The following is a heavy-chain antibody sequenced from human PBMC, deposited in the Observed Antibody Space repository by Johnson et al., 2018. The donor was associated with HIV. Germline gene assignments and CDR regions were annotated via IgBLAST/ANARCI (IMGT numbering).Heavy chain of an antibody. CDR3: ARRPRDDAFDI. CDR1: GFTFSSYA. CDR2: ISGRGGST. D-gene: IGHD5-24*01. V-gene: IGHV3-23*04. Sequence: VQLVESGGGLIQPGGSLRLSCEASGFTFSSYAMNWVRQAPGKGLEWVSAISGRGGSTYYADSAKGRFTISRDNSKNTLYLQMNSLRAEDTAVYYCARRPRDDAFDIWGQGTMVTVSS. J-gene: IGHJ3*02.